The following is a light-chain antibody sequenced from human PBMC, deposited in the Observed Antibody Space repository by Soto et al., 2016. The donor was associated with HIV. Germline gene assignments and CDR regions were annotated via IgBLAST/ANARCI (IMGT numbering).Light chain of an antibody. Sequence: DLQMTQFPSTLSASIGDRVTITCRASQSVSVWLAWYQQKPGKAPNLLIFKTSTLEIGVPSRFSGSGSGTDFTLTLSSVRPGDVGTYYCQQYNTVPWTFGQGTKLEMK. J-gene: IGKJ1*01. CDR2: KTS. V-gene: IGKV1-5*03. CDR3: QQYNTVPWT. CDR1: QSVSVW.